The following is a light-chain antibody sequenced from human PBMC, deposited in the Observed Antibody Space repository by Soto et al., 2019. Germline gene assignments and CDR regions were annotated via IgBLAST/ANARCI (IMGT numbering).Light chain of an antibody. CDR3: QHYGRSPYT. CDR2: AAS. J-gene: IGKJ2*01. CDR1: QSVSRSY. V-gene: IGKV3-20*01. Sequence: EIVLTQSPGTLSLSPGERATLSCRASQSVSRSYLAWYQQKPGQAPRLLIYAASSRAADIPDRFSGRGSGTDFTLTISRLEPEDFAVYYCQHYGRSPYTFGQGTKLEIK.